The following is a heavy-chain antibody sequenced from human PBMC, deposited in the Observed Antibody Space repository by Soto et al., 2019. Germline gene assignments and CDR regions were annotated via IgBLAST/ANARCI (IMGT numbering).Heavy chain of an antibody. J-gene: IGHJ4*02. CDR3: ARDSRVEMAISNDY. V-gene: IGHV3-21*01. CDR1: GFTFNSYS. CDR2: ISSSSSYI. Sequence: PGGSLRLSCAASGFTFNSYSMNWLRQAPGKGLEWVSSISSSSSYIYYADSVKGRFTISRDNAKNSLYLQMNSLRAEDTAVYYCARDSRVEMAISNDYWGQGTLVTVSS. D-gene: IGHD2-21*01.